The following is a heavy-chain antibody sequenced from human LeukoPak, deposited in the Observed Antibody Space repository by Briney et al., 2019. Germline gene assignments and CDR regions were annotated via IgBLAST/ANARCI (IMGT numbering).Heavy chain of an antibody. CDR1: GFTFSGSA. CDR3: TRQVDTAMEHYYYYYMDV. CDR2: IRSKANSYAT. Sequence: GGSLRLSCAASGFTFSGSAMHWVRQASGKGLEWVGRIRSKANSYATAYAASVKGRFTISRDDSKNTAYLQMNSLKTEDTAVYYCTRQVDTAMEHYYYYYMDVWGKGTTVTVSS. J-gene: IGHJ6*03. V-gene: IGHV3-73*01. D-gene: IGHD5-18*01.